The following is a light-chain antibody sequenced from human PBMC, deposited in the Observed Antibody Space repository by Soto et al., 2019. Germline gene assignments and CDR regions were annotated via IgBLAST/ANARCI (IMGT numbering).Light chain of an antibody. CDR1: SSDIGGYNY. CDR3: NSYRSSIIPVV. CDR2: GVS. Sequence: QSALTQPASVSGSPGQSITISCTGTSSDIGGYNYVSWYQQHPGKAPKLMIYGVSNRPLGVSGRFFGSKSGNTASLTISGLQPEDEADYYCNSYRSSIIPVVFGGGTKVTVL. V-gene: IGLV2-14*01. J-gene: IGLJ2*01.